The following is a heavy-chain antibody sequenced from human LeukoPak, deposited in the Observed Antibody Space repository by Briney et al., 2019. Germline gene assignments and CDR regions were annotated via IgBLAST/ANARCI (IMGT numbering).Heavy chain of an antibody. CDR1: GYTLTELS. CDR2: FDPEDGET. D-gene: IGHD3-10*01. Sequence: ASVKVSCKVSGYTLTELSMHWVRQAPGKGLEWMGGFDPEDGETIYAQKFQGRVTMTRDTSISTAYMELSRLRSDDTAVYYCAREEYYYGSGSPRAVDPWGQGTLVTVSS. CDR3: AREEYYYGSGSPRAVDP. J-gene: IGHJ5*02. V-gene: IGHV1-24*01.